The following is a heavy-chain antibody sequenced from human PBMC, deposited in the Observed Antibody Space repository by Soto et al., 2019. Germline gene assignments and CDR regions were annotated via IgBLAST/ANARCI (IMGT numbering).Heavy chain of an antibody. Sequence: PSETLSLTCTVSGVSISSYYWSRIRQPPGKGLEWIGYIYYSGRTNYNPSLKSRVTISVDTSKNQFSLKLSSVTAADTAVYYCARGYCSSTICYIWDNWFDPWGQGTLVTVSS. D-gene: IGHD2-2*02. V-gene: IGHV4-59*01. CDR2: IYYSGRT. CDR1: GVSISSYY. CDR3: ARGYCSSTICYIWDNWFDP. J-gene: IGHJ5*02.